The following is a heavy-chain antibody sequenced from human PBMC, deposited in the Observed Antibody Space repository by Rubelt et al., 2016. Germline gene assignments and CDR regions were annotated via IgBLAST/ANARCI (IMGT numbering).Heavy chain of an antibody. CDR1: GFTFTGYW. CDR2: IINDGSTT. V-gene: IGHV3-74*01. CDR3: ARREGYCSGGTCYFDY. Sequence: GGGLVQPGGSLRLSCAASGFTFTGYWMHWVRQAPGKGLVWVSRIINDGSTTDYADSVKGRFTISRDNAKNTLFLQMNSLRVEDTAVYYCARREGYCSGGTCYFDYWGQGTLVTVSS. D-gene: IGHD2-15*01. J-gene: IGHJ4*02.